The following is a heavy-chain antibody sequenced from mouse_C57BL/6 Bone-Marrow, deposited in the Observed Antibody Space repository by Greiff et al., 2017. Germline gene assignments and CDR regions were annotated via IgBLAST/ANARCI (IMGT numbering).Heavy chain of an antibody. J-gene: IGHJ4*01. CDR3: ARQRTLYYGSSLYYAMDY. D-gene: IGHD1-1*01. V-gene: IGHV5-6*01. Sequence: EVKLVESGGDLVKPGGSLKLSCAASGFTFSSYGMSWVRPTPDKRLEWVATISSGGSYTYYPDSVKGRFTISRDNAKNTLYLQMSSLKSEDTAMYYYARQRTLYYGSSLYYAMDYWGKGTSVTVSS. CDR1: GFTFSSYG. CDR2: ISSGGSYT.